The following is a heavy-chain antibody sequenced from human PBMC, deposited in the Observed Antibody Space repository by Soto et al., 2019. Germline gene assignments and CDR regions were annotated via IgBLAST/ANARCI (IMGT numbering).Heavy chain of an antibody. D-gene: IGHD3-9*01. Sequence: QVQLQESGPGLVKPSETLSLTCTVSGGSVSSGSYYWSWIRQPPGKGLEWIGYIYYSGSTNYNPPIMTRVTISVETSKSQFSLKLSSVTAADTAVYYCAREENGLRYFDWPTYGIDVWGQGTTVTVSS. J-gene: IGHJ6*02. CDR3: AREENGLRYFDWPTYGIDV. V-gene: IGHV4-61*01. CDR2: IYYSGST. CDR1: GGSVSSGSYY.